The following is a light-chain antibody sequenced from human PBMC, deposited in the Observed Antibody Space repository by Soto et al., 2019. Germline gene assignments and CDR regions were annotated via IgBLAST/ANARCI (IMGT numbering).Light chain of an antibody. CDR2: AAS. Sequence: DIPMTQSPSSLSASVGDRATITCRTSQGISNYLAWFQQKPGKVPKLLIYAASTMQIGVPSRFSGSGSGTDFTLTISSLQPEDFATYYCQKYNSAPFTFGPGTKVDIK. J-gene: IGKJ3*01. CDR3: QKYNSAPFT. CDR1: QGISNY. V-gene: IGKV1-27*01.